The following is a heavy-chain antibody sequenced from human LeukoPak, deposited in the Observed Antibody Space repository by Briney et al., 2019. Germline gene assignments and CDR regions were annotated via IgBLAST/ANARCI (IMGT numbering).Heavy chain of an antibody. V-gene: IGHV3-48*03. D-gene: IGHD1-14*01. J-gene: IGHJ4*02. CDR2: ISDSGSTI. CDR3: ARGYNRKDY. Sequence: GGSLRLSCAASGXTFSSYEMNWVRQAPGEGLEWLSYISDSGSTIYYADSVKGRFTISRDNAKNSLYLQMSSLRAEDTPVYYCARGYNRKDYWGQGTLVTVSS. CDR1: GXTFSSYE.